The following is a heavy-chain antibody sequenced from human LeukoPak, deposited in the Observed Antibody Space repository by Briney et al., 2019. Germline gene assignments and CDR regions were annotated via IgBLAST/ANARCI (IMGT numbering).Heavy chain of an antibody. D-gene: IGHD6-6*01. CDR2: ISSSSSYI. CDR1: GFTFSSYS. Sequence: PGGSLRLSCAASGFTFSSYSMNWVRQAPGKGLEWVSSISSSSSYIYYADSVKGRFTISRDNGKNSLYLQMNSLRAEDTAVYYCARTMAARTYYYYYYMDVWGKGTTVTVSS. CDR3: ARTMAARTYYYYYYMDV. V-gene: IGHV3-21*01. J-gene: IGHJ6*03.